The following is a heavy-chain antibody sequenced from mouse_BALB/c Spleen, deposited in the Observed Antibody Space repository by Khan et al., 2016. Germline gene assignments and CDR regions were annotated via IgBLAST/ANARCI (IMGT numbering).Heavy chain of an antibody. CDR3: ARGDGYPLCVY. J-gene: IGHJ3*01. D-gene: IGHD2-3*01. V-gene: IGHV3-2*02. Sequence: EVQLQESGPGLVKPSQSLSLTCTVTGYSITSDYAWNWIRQFPGNKLEWMGYISYSGSTSYNPSLTSRISITRDTSKNQFILQLNSVTTEDPATSYCARGDGYPLCVYWGQGTLFTVSA. CDR1: GYSITSDYA. CDR2: ISYSGST.